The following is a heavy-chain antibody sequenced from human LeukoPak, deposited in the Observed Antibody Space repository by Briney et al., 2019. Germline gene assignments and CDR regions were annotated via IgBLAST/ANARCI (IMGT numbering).Heavy chain of an antibody. CDR2: IYSGGST. V-gene: IGHV3-53*01. CDR3: ARDRGGGAGYFDF. D-gene: IGHD3-16*01. Sequence: GGSLRLSCAASGFAVSSNYMSWVRQAPGKGLEWVSVIYSGGSTYYADSVKGRFTISRDNSKNTLYLQMSSLRGDDTAVYYCARDRGGGAGYFDFWGQGTLATVSS. CDR1: GFAVSSNY. J-gene: IGHJ4*02.